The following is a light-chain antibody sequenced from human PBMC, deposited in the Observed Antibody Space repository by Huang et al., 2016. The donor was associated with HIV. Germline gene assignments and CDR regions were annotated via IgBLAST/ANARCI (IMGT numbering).Light chain of an antibody. CDR2: RAS. CDR1: QDIRSY. CDR3: QQYYSYPPLT. Sequence: AIRMTQSPSSLSASTGDRVNITCRASQDIRSYLAWYQQKPGKAPNLLIYRASTLQSVVPSRFSGSGSGTDFTLTISCLQSEDFATYYCQQYYSYPPLTFGGGTKVEIK. J-gene: IGKJ4*01. V-gene: IGKV1-8*01.